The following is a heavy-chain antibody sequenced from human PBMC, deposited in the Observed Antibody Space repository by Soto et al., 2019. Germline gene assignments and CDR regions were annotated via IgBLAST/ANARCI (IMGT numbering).Heavy chain of an antibody. Sequence: DVQLVESGGALVQPGGSLGLSCAVSGFTVSAKWMSWVRQAPGKGLEWLANINEDGSKKFYVDSVKGRFTISKDNAKNSQSLQLGSLRADDTAVYYCAREMHLGSGWGDIDIWGRGTMVTVSS. CDR3: AREMHLGSGWGDIDI. J-gene: IGHJ4*02. V-gene: IGHV3-7*03. D-gene: IGHD6-19*01. CDR2: INEDGSKK. CDR1: GFTVSAKW.